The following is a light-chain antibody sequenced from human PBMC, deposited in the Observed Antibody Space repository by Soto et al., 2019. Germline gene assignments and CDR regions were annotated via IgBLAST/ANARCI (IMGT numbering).Light chain of an antibody. Sequence: EIVMTQSPAALSVSLGERATLSCRASQGVTTSYLAWYQQKPGQAPRLLIYGASIRATGIPDRFSGSGSGTDFTLTISRLEPEDFALYYCQQYGSSAPITFGQGNDWR. CDR3: QQYGSSAPIT. CDR2: GAS. V-gene: IGKV3-20*01. J-gene: IGKJ5*01. CDR1: QGVTTSY.